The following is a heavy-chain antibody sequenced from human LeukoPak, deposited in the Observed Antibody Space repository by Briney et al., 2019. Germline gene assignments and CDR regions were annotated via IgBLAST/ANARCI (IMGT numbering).Heavy chain of an antibody. V-gene: IGHV3-15*01. CDR1: GFTFSNAW. J-gene: IGHJ4*02. Sequence: GGSLRLSCAASGFTFSNAWMSWVRQAPGKGLEWVGRIKSKTDGGTTDYAAPVKGRFTISRDDSKSTLYLQMNSLKTEDTAVYYCTTDTFSPPPPDYWGQGTLVTVSS. CDR3: TTDTFSPPPPDY. CDR2: IKSKTDGGTT.